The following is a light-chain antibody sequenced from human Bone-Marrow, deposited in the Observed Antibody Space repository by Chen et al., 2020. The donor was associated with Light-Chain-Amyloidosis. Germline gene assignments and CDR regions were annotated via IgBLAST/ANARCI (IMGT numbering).Light chain of an antibody. V-gene: IGLV2-14*01. CDR1: SSDVGGDNH. Sequence: QSALTQPASVSGSPGQSITISCTGTSSDVGGDNHVSWYQQHPDKAPKLMIYEVTNRPSWVPVRFSCSKSANTASLTISGLQTEDEADYFCSSYTITNTLVFGSGTRVTVL. J-gene: IGLJ1*01. CDR3: SSYTITNTLV. CDR2: EVT.